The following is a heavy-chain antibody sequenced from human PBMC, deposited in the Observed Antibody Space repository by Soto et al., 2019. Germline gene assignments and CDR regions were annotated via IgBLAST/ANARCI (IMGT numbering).Heavy chain of an antibody. V-gene: IGHV1-69*08. CDR1: GGTFSSDT. J-gene: IGHJ3*01. CDR2: IIPMFDMS. D-gene: IGHD4-17*01. CDR3: ARDDYSEYTEDGFVP. Sequence: QVQLVQSGAEVKTPGSSVKVSCKASGGTFSSDTVSWVRQAPGQGLEWMGRIIPMFDMSEYADKFQGRATFTADESATTVYMGLSSLTSDDTAMYFCARDDYSEYTEDGFVPWGQGTVVTV.